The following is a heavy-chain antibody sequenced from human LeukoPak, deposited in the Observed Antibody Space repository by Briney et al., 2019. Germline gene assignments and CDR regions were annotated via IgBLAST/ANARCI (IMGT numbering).Heavy chain of an antibody. V-gene: IGHV3-64D*06. CDR2: ISSDGDNA. CDR1: GFTFSSYA. D-gene: IGHD6-19*01. CDR3: VRSPGSGWPV. J-gene: IGHJ4*02. Sequence: GGSLRLSCSASGFTFSSYAMRWVRQAPGGGLEYISAISSDGDNAYFTDSVKGRFTISRDNSKNTLYLQMSSLRAEDTAMYYCVRSPGSGWPVWGQGTLLTVSS.